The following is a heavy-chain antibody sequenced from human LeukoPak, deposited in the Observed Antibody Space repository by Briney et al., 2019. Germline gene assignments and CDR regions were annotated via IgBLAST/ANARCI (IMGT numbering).Heavy chain of an antibody. D-gene: IGHD4-11*01. Sequence: SETLSLTCIVSGGSINSSSYCWGWIRQPPGKGLEWIGTIYYSGSTYYNPSLKSRVTISVDTSKNQFSLKLSSVTAADTAVYYCASRYDYSNYIDYWGQGTLVTVSS. CDR3: ASRYDYSNYIDY. CDR2: IYYSGST. CDR1: GGSINSSSYC. J-gene: IGHJ4*02. V-gene: IGHV4-39*01.